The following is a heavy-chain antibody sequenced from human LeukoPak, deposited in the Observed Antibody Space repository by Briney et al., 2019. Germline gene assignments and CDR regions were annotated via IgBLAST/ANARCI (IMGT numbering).Heavy chain of an antibody. V-gene: IGHV1-69*13. CDR2: IIPIFATA. D-gene: IGHD3-22*01. CDR1: GGTFSSYA. CDR3: ARGPITTRSHFDY. J-gene: IGHJ4*02. Sequence: SVKVSCKASGGTFSSYAISWMRQAPGQGLEWMGGIIPIFATANYAQKFQGRVTITADESTSTAYMELSSLRSEDTAVYYCARGPITTRSHFDYWGQGTLVTVSS.